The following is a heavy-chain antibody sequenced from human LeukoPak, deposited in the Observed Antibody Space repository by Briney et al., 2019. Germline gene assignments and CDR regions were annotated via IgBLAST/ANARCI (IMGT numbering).Heavy chain of an antibody. J-gene: IGHJ4*02. CDR1: GFTFSSYG. Sequence: PGRSLRLSCAASGFTFSSYGMHWVRQAPGKGLEWVAIISYDGSNTYYADCVQGRFSISRDNSKSTLYLQTNSLRTEDTAVYYCARRIDDYFDYWGQGTLVTVSS. CDR3: ARRIDDYFDY. D-gene: IGHD2-15*01. CDR2: ISYDGSNT. V-gene: IGHV3-30*03.